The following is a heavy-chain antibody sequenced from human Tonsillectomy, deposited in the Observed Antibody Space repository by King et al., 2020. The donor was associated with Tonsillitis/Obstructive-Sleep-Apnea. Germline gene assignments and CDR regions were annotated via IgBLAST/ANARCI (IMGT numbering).Heavy chain of an antibody. V-gene: IGHV3-74*01. CDR1: GFTFSSYW. CDR2: INSDGSST. J-gene: IGHJ4*02. CDR3: ARGGDYYGSGSYYDY. D-gene: IGHD3-10*01. Sequence: VQLVESGGGLVQPGGSLRLSCAASGFTFSSYWMHWVRQAPGKGLVWDSRINSDGSSTSYADSVKGRFTISRDNAKNTLYLQMNSLRAEDTAVYYCARGGDYYGSGSYYDYWGQGTLVTVSS.